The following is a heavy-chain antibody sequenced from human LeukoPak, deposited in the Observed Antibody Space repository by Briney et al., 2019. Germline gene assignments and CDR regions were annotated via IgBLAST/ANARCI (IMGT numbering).Heavy chain of an antibody. CDR1: GFPFTSYW. CDR3: ATLNWGNLDF. Sequence: PGGSLRLSCAGSGFPFTSYWMNWVRQSPGKGLERVANINQDGSEIYYADSVKGRFTLSRDNAENSVYLQMNNLRAEETAVYYCATLNWGNLDFWGQGTQVTVSS. V-gene: IGHV3-7*01. J-gene: IGHJ4*02. CDR2: INQDGSEI. D-gene: IGHD7-27*01.